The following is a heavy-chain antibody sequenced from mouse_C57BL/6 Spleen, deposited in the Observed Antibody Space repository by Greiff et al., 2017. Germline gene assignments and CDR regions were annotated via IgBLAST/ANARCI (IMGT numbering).Heavy chain of an antibody. D-gene: IGHD1-1*01. Sequence: EVTLVESGGGLVKPGGSLKLSCAASGFTFSDYGMHWVRQAPEKGLEWVAYISSGSSTIYYADTVKGRFTISRDKAKNTLFLQMTSLRSDDTAMYYCARGYYGSSCVDYWGQGTTLTVSS. CDR1: GFTFSDYG. CDR3: ARGYYGSSCVDY. V-gene: IGHV5-17*01. CDR2: ISSGSSTI. J-gene: IGHJ2*01.